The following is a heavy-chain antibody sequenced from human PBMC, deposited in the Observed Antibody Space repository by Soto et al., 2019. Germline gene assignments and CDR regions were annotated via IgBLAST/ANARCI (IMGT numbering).Heavy chain of an antibody. CDR3: ASVSGGVHFDY. Sequence: QVQLVQSGAEVQKPGSSVKVSCKASGGTFSNYTISWVRQAPGQGLEWMGRIIPILRMADYAQKFQGRATITADKSTGTAYMELSSLRSEDTAVYYCASVSGGVHFDYWGQGTLVTVSS. V-gene: IGHV1-69*02. J-gene: IGHJ4*02. CDR2: IIPILRMA. D-gene: IGHD3-16*01. CDR1: GGTFSNYT.